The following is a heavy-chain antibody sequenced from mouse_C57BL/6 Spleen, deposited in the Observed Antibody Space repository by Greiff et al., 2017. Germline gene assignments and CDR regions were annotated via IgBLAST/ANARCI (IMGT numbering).Heavy chain of an antibody. V-gene: IGHV5-16*01. CDR2: INYDGSST. D-gene: IGHD1-1*01. CDR1: GFTFSDYY. CDR3: ARDEAYGFAY. Sequence: EVMLVESEGGLVQPGSSMKLSCTASGFTFSDYYMAWVRQVPEKGLEWVANINYDGSSTYYLDSLKSRFIISRDNAKNILYLQMSSLKSEETATYYCARDEAYGFAYWGQGTLVTVSA. J-gene: IGHJ3*01.